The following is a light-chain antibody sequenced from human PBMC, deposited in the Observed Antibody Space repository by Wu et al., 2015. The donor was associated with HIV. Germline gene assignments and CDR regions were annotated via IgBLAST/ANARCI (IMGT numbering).Light chain of an antibody. CDR1: QSIDHY. Sequence: VGDRVTITXRASQSIDHYLNWYQKKPGKAPELLIYATSNLQSGVPSRFSGTRSGTHFTLTISSLQREDSATYYCQQSYNTPFTFGPGTKAEIK. J-gene: IGKJ3*01. V-gene: IGKV1-39*01. CDR3: QQSYNTPFT. CDR2: ATS.